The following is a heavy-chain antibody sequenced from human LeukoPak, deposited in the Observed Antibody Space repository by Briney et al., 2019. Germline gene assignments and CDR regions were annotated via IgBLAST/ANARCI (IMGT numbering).Heavy chain of an antibody. V-gene: IGHV3-53*01. D-gene: IGHD3-3*01. CDR2: IYSGGST. Sequence: PGGSLRLSCAASGFTVCSNYMSWIRQAPGKGLEWVSVIYSGGSTHYADSVKGRFTISRDNSKNTLYLQMNSLRAEDTAVYYYARAHYDFWGGYLSEFYYYYYMDVWGKGTTVTVSS. J-gene: IGHJ6*03. CDR1: GFTVCSNY. CDR3: ARAHYDFWGGYLSEFYYYYYMDV.